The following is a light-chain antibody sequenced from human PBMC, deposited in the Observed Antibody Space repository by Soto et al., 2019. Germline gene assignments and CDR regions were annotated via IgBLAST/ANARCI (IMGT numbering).Light chain of an antibody. Sequence: QSALTQPPSAYGTPGQRVTISCSGSSSNIGSNTVNWYQQLPGTAPKLLIYSNNQRPSGVPDRFSGSKSGTSASLAISGLQSEDEADCYCAAWDDSLNGYVFGTGTKVTVL. V-gene: IGLV1-44*01. CDR3: AAWDDSLNGYV. CDR1: SSNIGSNT. J-gene: IGLJ1*01. CDR2: SNN.